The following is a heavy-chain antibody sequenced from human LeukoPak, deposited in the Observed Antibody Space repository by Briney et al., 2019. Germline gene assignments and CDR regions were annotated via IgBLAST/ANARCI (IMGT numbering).Heavy chain of an antibody. D-gene: IGHD6-6*01. Sequence: SETLSLTCTVSGGSISSYYWSWIRQPAGKGLEWIGRIYTSGSTNYNPSLKSRVTMSVDTSKNQFSLKLSSVTAADTAVYYCASHSSSSLICDYWGQGTLVTVSS. CDR1: GGSISSYY. V-gene: IGHV4-4*07. J-gene: IGHJ4*02. CDR2: IYTSGST. CDR3: ASHSSSSLICDY.